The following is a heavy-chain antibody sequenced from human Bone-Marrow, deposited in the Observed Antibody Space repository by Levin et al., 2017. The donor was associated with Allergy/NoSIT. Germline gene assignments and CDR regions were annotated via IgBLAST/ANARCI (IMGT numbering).Heavy chain of an antibody. CDR2: INPNSGGT. V-gene: IGHV1-2*02. Sequence: PRASVKVSCKASGYTFTGYYMHWVRQAPGQGLEWMGWINPNSGGTNYAQKFQGRVTMTRDTSISTAYMELSRLRSDDTAVYYCARLHTVVPAAMRALDYWGQGTLVTVSS. D-gene: IGHD2-2*01. J-gene: IGHJ4*02. CDR1: GYTFTGYY. CDR3: ARLHTVVPAAMRALDY.